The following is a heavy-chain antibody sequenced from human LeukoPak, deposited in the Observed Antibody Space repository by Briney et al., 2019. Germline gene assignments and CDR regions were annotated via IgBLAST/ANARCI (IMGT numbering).Heavy chain of an antibody. CDR3: ARSGYSSSWYKRGTHNWFDP. CDR1: GGSISSYY. CDR2: IYYSGGT. Sequence: SETLSLTCTVSGGSISSYYWSWLRQPPGKGLEWLGYIYYSGGTNYNPSLKSRVTISVDTSKNQFSLKLSSVTAADTAVYYCARSGYSSSWYKRGTHNWFDPWGQGTLVTVSS. J-gene: IGHJ5*02. D-gene: IGHD6-13*01. V-gene: IGHV4-59*01.